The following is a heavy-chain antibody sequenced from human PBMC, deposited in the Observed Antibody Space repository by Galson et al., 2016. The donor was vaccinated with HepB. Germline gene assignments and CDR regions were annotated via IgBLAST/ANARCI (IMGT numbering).Heavy chain of an antibody. CDR2: IYYSGRT. J-gene: IGHJ6*02. CDR3: ARDDSGGWYGFHYGMDV. D-gene: IGHD6-19*01. Sequence: ETLSPSCTVSGASTSGYYLSWLRQPPGRRLWWIGYIYYSGRTNYNPSLKSRVTISVDTSKNQFSLKLSSVTAADTAVYYCARDDSGGWYGFHYGMDVWGQGTTVTVSS. CDR1: GASTSGYY. V-gene: IGHV4-59*01.